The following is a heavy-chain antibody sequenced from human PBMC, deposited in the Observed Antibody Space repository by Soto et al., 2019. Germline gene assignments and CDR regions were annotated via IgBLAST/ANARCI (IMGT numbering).Heavy chain of an antibody. D-gene: IGHD1-26*01. V-gene: IGHV4-39*01. Sequence: QLQLQESGPGLVKPSETLSLTCTVSGGSISSSSYYWGWIRQPPGKGLEWIGSIYYSGSTYYNPSLKSRVTISVDTSKNQFSLKLSSVTAADTAVYYCARYLRGVGATSNWFDPWGQGTLVTVSS. J-gene: IGHJ5*02. CDR3: ARYLRGVGATSNWFDP. CDR2: IYYSGST. CDR1: GGSISSSSYY.